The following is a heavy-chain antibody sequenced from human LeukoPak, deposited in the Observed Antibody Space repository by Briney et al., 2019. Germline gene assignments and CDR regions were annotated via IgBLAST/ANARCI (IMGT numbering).Heavy chain of an antibody. V-gene: IGHV4-59*01. CDR2: IYYSGST. CDR3: ARDVGPLVRGMEGRPRKYNWFDP. D-gene: IGHD3-10*01. Sequence: PSETLSLTCTVSGCFISSYYWSWIRQPPGKGLEWIGYIYYSGSTNYNPSLKSRVTISVDTSKNQFSLKLSSVTAADTAVYYCARDVGPLVRGMEGRPRKYNWFDPWGQGTLVTVSS. J-gene: IGHJ5*02. CDR1: GCFISSYY.